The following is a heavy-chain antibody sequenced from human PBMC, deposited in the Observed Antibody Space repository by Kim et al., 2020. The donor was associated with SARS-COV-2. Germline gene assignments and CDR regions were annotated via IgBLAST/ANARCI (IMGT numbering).Heavy chain of an antibody. V-gene: IGHV4-39*07. D-gene: IGHD6-6*01. Sequence: NPSLKSRVTISVNASKYQFSLELGSVTAADTAVYYCARGGPQLEPSTFDYWGQGTLVTVSS. CDR3: ARGGPQLEPSTFDY. J-gene: IGHJ4*02.